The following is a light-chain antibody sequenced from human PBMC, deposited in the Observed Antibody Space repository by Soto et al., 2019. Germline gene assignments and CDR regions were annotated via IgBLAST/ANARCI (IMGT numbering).Light chain of an antibody. CDR2: KAS. Sequence: DIQMTQSPSTLSASVGDRVTITCRASQIISNWLAWYQQKPGKAPKLLIYKASTLETGVPSRFSGSGSGTEFTLTISSLQPDDFATYYCQQYNSISLLTFGGGTKLEIK. CDR1: QIISNW. J-gene: IGKJ4*01. CDR3: QQYNSISLLT. V-gene: IGKV1-5*03.